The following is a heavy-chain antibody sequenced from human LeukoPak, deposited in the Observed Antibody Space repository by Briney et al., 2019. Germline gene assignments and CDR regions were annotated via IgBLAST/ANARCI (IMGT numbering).Heavy chain of an antibody. J-gene: IGHJ4*02. D-gene: IGHD5-12*01. Sequence: GASVKVSCKASGYTFTSYDINWVRQATGPGLEWIGWMNPNSGNTGYAQKFQGRVTMTRNTSISTAYMELSSLRSEDTAVYYCARGKDIVATIPPHFDYWGQGTLVTVSS. CDR2: MNPNSGNT. V-gene: IGHV1-8*01. CDR1: GYTFTSYD. CDR3: ARGKDIVATIPPHFDY.